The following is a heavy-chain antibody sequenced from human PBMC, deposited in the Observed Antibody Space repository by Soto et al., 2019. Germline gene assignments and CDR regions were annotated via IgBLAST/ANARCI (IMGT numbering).Heavy chain of an antibody. CDR2: IYSGETT. Sequence: LRLSCAASGFNVNSDYMNWVRQTPGKGLEWVASIYSGETTYYADSVRGRFTISSDKSKNTLYFQLSSLRIEDTAVYYCTRDGRGLGRLSLFEYWGQGVLVTVSS. J-gene: IGHJ4*02. D-gene: IGHD2-21*02. CDR3: TRDGRGLGRLSLFEY. V-gene: IGHV3-53*01. CDR1: GFNVNSDY.